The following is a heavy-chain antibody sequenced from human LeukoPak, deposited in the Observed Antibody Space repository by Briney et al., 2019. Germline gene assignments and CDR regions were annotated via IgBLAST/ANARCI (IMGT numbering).Heavy chain of an antibody. CDR3: TRGPGYHDSSYLDY. J-gene: IGHJ4*02. CDR2: ISYDGTNK. D-gene: IGHD3-22*01. Sequence: GGSLRLSCAASRFTFSTYAMHWVRQAPGKGLEWVAVISYDGTNKNYADSVKGRFTISRDNSKNTLYLQMNSLRAEDTAVYYCTRGPGYHDSSYLDYWGQGTLVTVSS. CDR1: RFTFSTYA. V-gene: IGHV3-30*04.